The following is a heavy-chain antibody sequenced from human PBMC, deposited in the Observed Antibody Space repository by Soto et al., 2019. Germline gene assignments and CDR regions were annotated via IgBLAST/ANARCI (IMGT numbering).Heavy chain of an antibody. CDR3: ARGYSSSWRHFDL. V-gene: IGHV3-53*04. CDR1: GFTVSSNY. D-gene: IGHD6-13*01. CDR2: IYSGGST. Sequence: EVQLVESGGGLVQPGGSLRLSCAASGFTVSSNYMSWVRQAPGKGLGWVSVIYSGGSTYYADSVKGRFTISRHNSKNTLYLQMNSLSAEDTAVYYCARGYSSSWRHFDLWGRGTLVTVSS. J-gene: IGHJ2*01.